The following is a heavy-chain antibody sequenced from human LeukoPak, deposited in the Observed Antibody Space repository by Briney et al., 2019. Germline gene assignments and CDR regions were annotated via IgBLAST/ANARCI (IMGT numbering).Heavy chain of an antibody. Sequence: GGSLRLSCAASGFTFSSYAMSWVRQAPGKGLEWVSAISGSGGSTYYADSVKGRFTISRDNSKNTLYLQMNSLRAEDTAVYYCAKDGYYYDSSGYSGPLDYWGQGTLVTVSS. J-gene: IGHJ4*02. CDR3: AKDGYYYDSSGYSGPLDY. CDR2: ISGSGGST. D-gene: IGHD3-22*01. CDR1: GFTFSSYA. V-gene: IGHV3-23*01.